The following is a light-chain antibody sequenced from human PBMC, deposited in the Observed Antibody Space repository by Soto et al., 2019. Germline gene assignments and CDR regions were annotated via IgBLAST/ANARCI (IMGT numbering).Light chain of an antibody. CDR3: SSYTSRGTCQMV. J-gene: IGLJ1*01. CDR2: DVS. V-gene: IGLV2-14*03. CDR1: SSDVGGYNY. Sequence: QSVLTQPGSVSGSPGQSITISCTGTSSDVGGYNYVSWYQHHPGKAPKLMIYDVSNRPSGVSNRFSGSKSDNTASLTISGLQPEDEADYYCSSYTSRGTCQMVFGNGTKLTVL.